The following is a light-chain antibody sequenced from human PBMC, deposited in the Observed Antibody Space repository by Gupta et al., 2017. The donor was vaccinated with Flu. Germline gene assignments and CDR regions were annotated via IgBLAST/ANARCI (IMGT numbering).Light chain of an antibody. J-gene: IGLJ2*01. Sequence: SYALTHAPSVTGAPGQTARITCGGNNIGTKSVHWNQQKPGQAPVLVVYDNSDRPSGIPERFSGSNSGNTATLTISRVQAGDEADYYCQVWDGSSDHVVFGGGTKLTVL. CDR3: QVWDGSSDHVV. CDR2: DNS. V-gene: IGLV3-21*02. CDR1: NIGTKS.